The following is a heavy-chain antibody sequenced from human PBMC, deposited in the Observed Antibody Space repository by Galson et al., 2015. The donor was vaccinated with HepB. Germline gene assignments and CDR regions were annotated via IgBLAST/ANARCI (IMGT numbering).Heavy chain of an antibody. CDR1: GYTFTSYY. CDR2: INPSGGST. CDR3: ARDSSTWELRGWGWFDP. J-gene: IGHJ5*02. D-gene: IGHD1-26*01. Sequence: SVKVSCKASGYTFTSYYMHWVRQAPGQGLEWMGIINPSGGSTSYAQKFQGRVTMTRDTSTSTVYMELSSLRSEDTAVYYCARDSSTWELRGWGWFDPWGQGTLVTVSS. V-gene: IGHV1-46*01.